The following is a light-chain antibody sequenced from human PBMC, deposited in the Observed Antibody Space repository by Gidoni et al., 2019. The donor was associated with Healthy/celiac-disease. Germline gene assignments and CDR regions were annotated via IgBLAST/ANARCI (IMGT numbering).Light chain of an antibody. CDR1: QSVSSN. CDR3: QQYNNWPPLT. V-gene: IGKV3-15*01. J-gene: IGKJ4*01. Sequence: IVMTQSPATLSVSPGERATLFCRASQSVSSNLAWYQQKPGQTPRLLIYGASTRATGIPARFSGSGSGTEVTLTISSLQSEDVAVYYCQQYNNWPPLTFGGGTKVEIK. CDR2: GAS.